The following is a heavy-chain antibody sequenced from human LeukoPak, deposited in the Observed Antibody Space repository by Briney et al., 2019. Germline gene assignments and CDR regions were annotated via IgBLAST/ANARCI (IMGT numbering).Heavy chain of an antibody. V-gene: IGHV1-8*01. Sequence: ASVKVSCKASGYTFTSYDINWVRQATGQGLEWMGWMNPNSGNTGYAQKFQGRVTMTRNTSISTAYMELSSLRSEDTAVYYCAGVPTYNWNYPTKYYFDYWGQGTLVTVSS. D-gene: IGHD1-7*01. J-gene: IGHJ4*02. CDR2: MNPNSGNT. CDR3: AGVPTYNWNYPTKYYFDY. CDR1: GYTFTSYD.